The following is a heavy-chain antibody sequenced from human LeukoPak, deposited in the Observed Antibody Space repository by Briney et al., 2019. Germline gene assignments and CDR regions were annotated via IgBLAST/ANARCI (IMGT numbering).Heavy chain of an antibody. CDR3: AKGFYGSGSYYYFDY. J-gene: IGHJ4*02. CDR1: GFTFSSYG. CDR2: IGYDGRNK. V-gene: IGHV3-30*02. Sequence: PGGSLRLSCAASGFTFSSYGIHWVRQAPGKGLEWVTFIGYDGRNKYYADSVKGRFTISRDNSKNTLYLQMNSLGAEDTAVYYCAKGFYGSGSYYYFDYWGQGTLVTVSS. D-gene: IGHD3-10*01.